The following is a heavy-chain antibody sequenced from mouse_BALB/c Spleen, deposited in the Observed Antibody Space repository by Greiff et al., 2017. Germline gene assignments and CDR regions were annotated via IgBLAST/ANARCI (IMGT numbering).Heavy chain of an antibody. J-gene: IGHJ1*01. Sequence: EVQLQQSGTVLARPGASVKMSCKASGYSFTSYWMHWVKQRPGQGLEWIGAIYPGNSDTSYNQKFKGKAKLTAVTSASTAYMELSSLTNEDSAVYYCTRFYYGNYGYFDVWGAGATVTVSS. V-gene: IGHV1-5*01. CDR1: GYSFTSYW. CDR2: IYPGNSDT. D-gene: IGHD2-1*01. CDR3: TRFYYGNYGYFDV.